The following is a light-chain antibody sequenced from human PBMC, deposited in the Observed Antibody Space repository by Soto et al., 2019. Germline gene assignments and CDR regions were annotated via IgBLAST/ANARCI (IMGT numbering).Light chain of an antibody. J-gene: IGKJ1*01. CDR1: QSVSSN. CDR3: KQYGSSPLT. CDR2: GAY. V-gene: IGKV3-20*01. Sequence: EIVMTQSPATLSVSPGERATLSCRASQSVSSNLAWYQQKPGQAHRLLIYGAYSRATGIQDRFSGSGSGTDFTLTIRRLEPEDFAVYYCKQYGSSPLTFGQGTKVDIK.